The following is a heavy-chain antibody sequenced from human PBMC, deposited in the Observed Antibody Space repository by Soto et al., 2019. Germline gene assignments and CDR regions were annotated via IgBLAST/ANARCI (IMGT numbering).Heavy chain of an antibody. D-gene: IGHD1-26*01. CDR2: ISPYDGNT. V-gene: IGHV1-18*01. J-gene: IGHJ4*02. Sequence: ASVKVSCKASGYTFSSYGINWVRQAPGQGLEWLGWISPYDGNTNYAQMLQGRVSMTTDTSTSTAYMELRSLRSDDTAVYYCARDRKVWDIDYWGQGTLVTVSS. CDR3: ARDRKVWDIDY. CDR1: GYTFSSYG.